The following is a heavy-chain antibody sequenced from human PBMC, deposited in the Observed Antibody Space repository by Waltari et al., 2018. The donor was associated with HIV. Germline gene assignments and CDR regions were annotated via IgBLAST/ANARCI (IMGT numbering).Heavy chain of an antibody. V-gene: IGHV1-46*01. CDR1: GYTFTSYY. D-gene: IGHD3-10*01. J-gene: IGHJ5*02. CDR3: ARDPLMVRGAYLFDP. CDR2: IHPSGGST. Sequence: QVQLVQSGAEVKKPGASVKVSCKASGYTFTSYYMHWVRQAPGQGLEWMGIIHPSGGSTSYAQKFQGRVTMTRDTSTSTVYMELSSLRSEDTAVYYCARDPLMVRGAYLFDPWGQGTLVTVSS.